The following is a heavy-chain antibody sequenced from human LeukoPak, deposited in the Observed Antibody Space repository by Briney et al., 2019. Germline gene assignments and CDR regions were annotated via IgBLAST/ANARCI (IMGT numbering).Heavy chain of an antibody. D-gene: IGHD2-21*02. V-gene: IGHV5-51*01. CDR2: IYPGDSDT. Sequence: GESLKISCQGSGYTFTSYWIGWVRQMPVRGLEWMGSIYPGDSDTKYSPSFQGQVTISVDKSTNTAYLQRTSLKASDTAMYYCARGDVVRGVSWFDSWGQGALVTVSS. CDR1: GYTFTSYW. CDR3: ARGDVVRGVSWFDS. J-gene: IGHJ5*01.